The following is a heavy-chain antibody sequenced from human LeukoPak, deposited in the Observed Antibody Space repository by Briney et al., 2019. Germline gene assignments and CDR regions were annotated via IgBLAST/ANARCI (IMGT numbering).Heavy chain of an antibody. D-gene: IGHD1-7*01. J-gene: IGHJ3*02. CDR1: GFTFSSYS. CDR2: IDSSSSYI. CDR3: ARPGITGTMGYGAFDI. V-gene: IGHV3-21*01. Sequence: GGSLRLSCAASGFTFSSYSINWVGQAPGKGLEWVSSIDSSSSYIYYADSVKGRFTISRDNAKNSLFLQMNSLRVEDTAVYYCARPGITGTMGYGAFDIWGQGTRVTVSS.